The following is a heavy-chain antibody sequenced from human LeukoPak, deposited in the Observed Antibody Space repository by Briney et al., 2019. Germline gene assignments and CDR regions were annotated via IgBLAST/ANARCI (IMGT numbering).Heavy chain of an antibody. D-gene: IGHD6-19*01. CDR1: GYTFTSYD. V-gene: IGHV1-8*01. J-gene: IGHJ5*02. CDR2: MNTNSGNT. Sequence: GASVKVSCKASGYTFTSYDINWVRQATGQGLEWMGWMNTNSGNTGYAQKFQGRVTMTRNTSISTAYMELSSLRSEDTGVYYCARRRGVAGRILTGYNWFDPWGQGTLVTVSS. CDR3: ARRRGVAGRILTGYNWFDP.